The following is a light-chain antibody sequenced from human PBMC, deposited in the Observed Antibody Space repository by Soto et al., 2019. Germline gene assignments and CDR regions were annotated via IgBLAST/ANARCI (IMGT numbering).Light chain of an antibody. J-gene: IGKJ2*01. Sequence: DIQMTQSPSSLSASVGDRVTITCRASQSVSRSLHWYQQKPGKAPMLLMYGASTLQSGVPSRFGGSGSGTEFTLTISSLQPEDFAIYYCQQSYSTPPTFGQGTKLEIK. V-gene: IGKV1-39*01. CDR3: QQSYSTPPT. CDR1: QSVSRS. CDR2: GAS.